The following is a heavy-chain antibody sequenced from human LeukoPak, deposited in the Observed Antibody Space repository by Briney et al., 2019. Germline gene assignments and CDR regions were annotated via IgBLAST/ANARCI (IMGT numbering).Heavy chain of an antibody. CDR3: ARDHNYGSDY. Sequence: GGSLRLSCAASGFTFRSYWMSWVRQAPGKGLEWVANIKEDGSEKYYVDSVKGRFTISRDSAKNSLYLQMNSLRVEDAAVYYCARDHNYGSDYWGQGTLVTVSS. CDR2: IKEDGSEK. CDR1: GFTFRSYW. V-gene: IGHV3-7*03. D-gene: IGHD5-18*01. J-gene: IGHJ4*02.